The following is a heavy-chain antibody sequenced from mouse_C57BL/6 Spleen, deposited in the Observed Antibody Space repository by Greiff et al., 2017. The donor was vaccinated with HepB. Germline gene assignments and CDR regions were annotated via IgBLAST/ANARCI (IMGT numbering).Heavy chain of an antibody. J-gene: IGHJ3*01. D-gene: IGHD1-1*01. V-gene: IGHV6-3*01. CDR1: GFTFSNYW. CDR3: IYGSSYWFAY. CDR2: IRLKSDNYST. Sequence: EVQLVESGGGLVQPGGSMKLSCVASGFTFSNYWMNWVRQSPEQGLEWVAQIRLKSDNYSTHYAESVKGRFTISRDDSKSSVYLQMNNVRAEATGMYYYIYGSSYWFAYWGQGTLVTVSA.